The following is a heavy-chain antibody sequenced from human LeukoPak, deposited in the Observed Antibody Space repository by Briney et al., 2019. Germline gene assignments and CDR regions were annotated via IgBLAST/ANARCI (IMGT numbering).Heavy chain of an antibody. V-gene: IGHV4/OR15-8*02. CDR2: ISLAGQT. Sequence: SETLSLTCGVSGGSISGTNWWSWVRQPPGQGLEWIGEISLAGQTNYNPSLNGRVTMPLDKSSNQLSLHLTSVTAADTATYFCSRESGPFCPFGYWGQGTLVTVSS. J-gene: IGHJ4*02. CDR1: GGSISGTNW. CDR3: SRESGPFCPFGY. D-gene: IGHD1-26*01.